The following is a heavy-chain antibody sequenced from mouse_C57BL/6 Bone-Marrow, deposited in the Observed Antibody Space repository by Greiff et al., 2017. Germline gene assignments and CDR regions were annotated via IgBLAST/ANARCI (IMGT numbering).Heavy chain of an antibody. J-gene: IGHJ2*01. Sequence: VQLQQPGAELVMPGASVKLSCKASGYTFTSYWMHWVKQRPGQGLEWIGEIDPSDSYTNYNQKFKVKSTLTVDKSSSTAYMQLSSLASEGSAGYYCTRGLFDYWGQGTTLTVSS. CDR3: TRGLFDY. CDR2: IDPSDSYT. CDR1: GYTFTSYW. V-gene: IGHV1-69*01.